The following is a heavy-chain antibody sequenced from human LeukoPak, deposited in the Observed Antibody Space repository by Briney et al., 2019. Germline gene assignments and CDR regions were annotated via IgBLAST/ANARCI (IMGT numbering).Heavy chain of an antibody. CDR3: VKVGISTYDH. J-gene: IGHJ4*02. V-gene: IGHV3-64D*06. CDR1: GLTFSSSD. CDR2: ITFHGRDT. Sequence: PGGSLRLSCSVSGLTFSSSDMHWVSQAPGKALEYVSAITFHGRDTYYADSVNGRFTISRDNSKDTLYLQMSNLRPEDTAIYYCVKVGISTYDHWGQGTLVTVSS. D-gene: IGHD2/OR15-2a*01.